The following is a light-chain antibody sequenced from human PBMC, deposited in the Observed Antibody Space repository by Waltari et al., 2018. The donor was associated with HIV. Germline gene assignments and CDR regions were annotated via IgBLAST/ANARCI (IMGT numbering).Light chain of an antibody. Sequence: QSALTQPPSASGSPGQSVTISCTGTSSDVGGYNFVSWYQQHPGKAPKLMIYGVNQRPSGVPDRFSGSKSGNTASLTVSGLQAEDEAEYYCSSYAGSNNVVFGGGTKLTVL. CDR2: GVN. CDR3: SSYAGSNNVV. CDR1: SSDVGGYNF. V-gene: IGLV2-8*01. J-gene: IGLJ2*01.